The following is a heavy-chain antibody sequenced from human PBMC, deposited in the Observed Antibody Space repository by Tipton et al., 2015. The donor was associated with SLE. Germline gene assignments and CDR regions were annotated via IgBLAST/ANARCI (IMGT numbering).Heavy chain of an antibody. CDR3: ARSSGWNYNSFDP. D-gene: IGHD6-25*01. CDR2: ISYSGST. Sequence: GLVKPSETLSLTCFVSGGSIGSRPYYWSWIRQPPGKGLEWIGHISYSGSTHYNSSLKSRVTMSLDASKNQFSLTVSSVTAADTAIFYCARSSGWNYNSFDPWGQGTLVTVSS. V-gene: IGHV4-61*01. CDR1: GGSIGSRPYY. J-gene: IGHJ5*02.